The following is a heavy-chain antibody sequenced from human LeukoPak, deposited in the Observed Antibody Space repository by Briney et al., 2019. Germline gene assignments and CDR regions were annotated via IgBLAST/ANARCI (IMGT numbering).Heavy chain of an antibody. CDR1: GFTLSSYG. D-gene: IGHD5-12*01. J-gene: IGHJ4*02. V-gene: IGHV3-30*18. CDR3: AKEYRGYSGYDSDFDY. CDR2: ISYDGSNK. Sequence: GGSLRLSCAASGFTLSSYGMHWVRQAPGKGLEWVAVISYDGSNKYYADSVKGRFTISRDNSKNTLYLQMNSLRAEDTAVYYCAKEYRGYSGYDSDFDYWGQGTLVTVSS.